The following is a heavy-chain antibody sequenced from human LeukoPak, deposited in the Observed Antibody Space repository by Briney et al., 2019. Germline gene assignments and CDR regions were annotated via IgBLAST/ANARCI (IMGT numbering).Heavy chain of an antibody. D-gene: IGHD3-22*01. Sequence: SGTLSLTCAVSGGSISSSNWWSWVRQPPGKGLEWIGEINHSGSTNYNPSLKSRVTISVDTSKNQFSLKLSSVTAADTAVYYCARGKSLRYYYDSSGYGVDAFDIWGQGTMVTVSS. V-gene: IGHV4-4*02. CDR1: GGSISSSNW. J-gene: IGHJ3*02. CDR2: INHSGST. CDR3: ARGKSLRYYYDSSGYGVDAFDI.